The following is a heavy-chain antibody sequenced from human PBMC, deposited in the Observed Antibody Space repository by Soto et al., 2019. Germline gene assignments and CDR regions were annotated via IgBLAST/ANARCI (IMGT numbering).Heavy chain of an antibody. J-gene: IGHJ5*02. CDR1: GGSFSSYY. D-gene: IGHD3-10*01. CDR2: INRIGSA. V-gene: IGHV4-34*01. Sequence: QVQLQQWGDGLLRPSETLSLTCAVYGGSFSSYYWNWIRQSPGKGLEWIGDINRIGSANYNPSLTGRVPMSVDSSKNQFYLRLTSVTAADTAMYYCARGGVDMIRGITGKRTWLDPWGQGTLVIVS. CDR3: ARGGVDMIRGITGKRTWLDP.